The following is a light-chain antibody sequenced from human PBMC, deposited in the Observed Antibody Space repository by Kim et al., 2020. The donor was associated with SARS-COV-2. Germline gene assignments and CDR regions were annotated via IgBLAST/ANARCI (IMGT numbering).Light chain of an antibody. V-gene: IGKV3-20*01. J-gene: IGKJ2*03. CDR1: RSVSSSY. CDR2: GAY. CDR3: QQYGSTPPYS. Sequence: PGKGGTRSSRASRSVSSSYLAWYQQKPGQAPRLLIYGAYSRATGIPDRFSGSGSGTDFTLTISRLEPEDFAVYYCQQYGSTPPYSFGQGTKLEI.